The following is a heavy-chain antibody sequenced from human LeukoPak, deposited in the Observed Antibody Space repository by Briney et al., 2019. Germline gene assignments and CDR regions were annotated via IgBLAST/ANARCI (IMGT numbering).Heavy chain of an antibody. CDR2: FDPEDGET. CDR3: ATLKLAARRFYYFDY. V-gene: IGHV1-24*01. D-gene: IGHD6-6*01. CDR1: GYTLTELS. Sequence: ASVTVSCKVSGYTLTELSMHWVRQAPGKGLEWMGGFDPEDGETIYAQKFQGRVTMTEDTSTDTAYMELSSLRSEDTAVYYCATLKLAARRFYYFDYWGQGTLVTVSS. J-gene: IGHJ4*02.